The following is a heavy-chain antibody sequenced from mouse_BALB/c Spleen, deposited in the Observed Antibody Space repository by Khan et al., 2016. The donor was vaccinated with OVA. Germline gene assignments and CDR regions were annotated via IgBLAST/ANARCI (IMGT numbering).Heavy chain of an antibody. D-gene: IGHD2-14*01. Sequence: EVELVESGGGLVQPGGSLKLSCAASGFTFSGYGMSWVRQTPDKRLELVATINSNGGTSYYPDSVQGRFTISRDNAKNTLHLQMSSLKSEDTAMYYCARVFYRYDEGYWYFDVWGAGTTVTVSS. J-gene: IGHJ1*01. V-gene: IGHV5-6-3*01. CDR1: GFTFSGYG. CDR2: INSNGGTS. CDR3: ARVFYRYDEGYWYFDV.